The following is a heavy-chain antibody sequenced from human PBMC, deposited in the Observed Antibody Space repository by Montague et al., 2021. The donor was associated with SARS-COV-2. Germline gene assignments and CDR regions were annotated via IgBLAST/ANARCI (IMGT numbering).Heavy chain of an antibody. CDR3: ARTLHDILTGYYSFDY. Sequence: PALVKPTQTLTLTCTFSGFSLSTSGMCVSWIRQPPGKALEWLALTDWDDDKYYSTSLKTRLTISKDTSKNQVVLTMTNMDPVDTATYYCARTLHDILTGYYSFDYWGQETLVTVSS. CDR2: TDWDDDK. J-gene: IGHJ4*02. D-gene: IGHD3-9*01. CDR1: GFSLSTSGMC. V-gene: IGHV2-70*01.